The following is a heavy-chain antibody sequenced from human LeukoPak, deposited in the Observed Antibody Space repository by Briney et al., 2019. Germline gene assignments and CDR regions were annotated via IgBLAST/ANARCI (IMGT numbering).Heavy chain of an antibody. CDR2: IFYSGST. D-gene: IGHD3-22*01. J-gene: IGHJ3*02. V-gene: IGHV4-59*12. Sequence: GSLRLSCAASGFTFSSNSMNWVRQPPGKALEWIGNIFYSGSTYYSPSLKSRVTISLDTSRNQFSLKLNSVTAADTAVYYCAKSNGYGLIDIWGQGTMVTVSS. CDR3: AKSNGYGLIDI. CDR1: GFTFSSNS.